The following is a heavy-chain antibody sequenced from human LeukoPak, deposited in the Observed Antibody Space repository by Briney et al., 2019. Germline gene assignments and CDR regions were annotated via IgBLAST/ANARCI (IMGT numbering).Heavy chain of an antibody. CDR2: INSDGSST. CDR3: ARGKIYDFGSGYLQYYFDY. Sequence: GGSLRLSCAASGFTFSSYWMHWVRQAPGKGLVWVSRINSDGSSTSYADSVKGRFTISRDNAKNTLYLQMNSLRAEDTAVYYCARGKIYDFGSGYLQYYFDYWGQGTLVTVSS. D-gene: IGHD3-3*01. J-gene: IGHJ4*02. V-gene: IGHV3-74*01. CDR1: GFTFSSYW.